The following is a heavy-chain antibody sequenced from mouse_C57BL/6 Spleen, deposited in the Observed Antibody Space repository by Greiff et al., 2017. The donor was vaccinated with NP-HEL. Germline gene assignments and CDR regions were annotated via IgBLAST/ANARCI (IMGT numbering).Heavy chain of an antibody. CDR1: GYSFTGYY. J-gene: IGHJ2*01. V-gene: IGHV1-42*01. D-gene: IGHD5-1*01. Sequence: EVMLVESGPELVKPGASVKISCKASGYSFTGYYMNWVKQSPEKSLEWIGEINPSTGGTTYNQKFKAKATLTVVKSSSTAYMQLKSLTSEDSAVYYCARGSNFDYWGQGTTLTVSS. CDR2: INPSTGGT. CDR3: ARGSNFDY.